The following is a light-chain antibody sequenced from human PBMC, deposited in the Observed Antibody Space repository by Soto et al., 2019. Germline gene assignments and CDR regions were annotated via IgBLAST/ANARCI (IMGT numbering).Light chain of an antibody. CDR1: QSVTSSY. CDR3: QQYGSSPHT. CDR2: AAS. J-gene: IGKJ2*01. V-gene: IGKV3-20*01. Sequence: EIVLTQSPGTLSLSPGERATLSCRASQSVTSSYLAWYQQKPGQAPRLLIYAASSRASAIPDRFSGSGSGTDFILTISRLEPEDLALYFCQQYGSSPHTFGQGTKVDIK.